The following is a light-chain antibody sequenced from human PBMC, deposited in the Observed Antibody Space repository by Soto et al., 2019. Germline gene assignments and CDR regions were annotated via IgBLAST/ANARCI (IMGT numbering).Light chain of an antibody. CDR2: EVN. CDR3: SSFTTSTTYV. V-gene: IGLV2-18*02. CDR1: SSDVGSYDR. Sequence: QSALTQPPSVSRSPGQSVAVSCTGTSSDVGSYDRVSWYQQPPGTAPKLIIYEVNNRPSGVPDRFSGSKSGNTASLTISGLQAEDEADYYCSSFTTSTTYVFGTGTKVTVL. J-gene: IGLJ1*01.